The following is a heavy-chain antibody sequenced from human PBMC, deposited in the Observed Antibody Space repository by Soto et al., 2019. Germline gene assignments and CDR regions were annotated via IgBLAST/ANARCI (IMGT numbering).Heavy chain of an antibody. V-gene: IGHV3-53*04. CDR3: ARDRKRSGGLDVFDI. CDR2: IFTGGST. D-gene: IGHD5-12*01. CDR1: GFTVSSNY. Sequence: GGSLRLSCAASGFTVSSNYMSWVRQAPGKGLEWVSVIFTGGSTYYADSVKGRFTISRHSSMNTVYLQMDSLRAEDTAVYYCARDRKRSGGLDVFDIGGQGTLVTVS. J-gene: IGHJ3*02.